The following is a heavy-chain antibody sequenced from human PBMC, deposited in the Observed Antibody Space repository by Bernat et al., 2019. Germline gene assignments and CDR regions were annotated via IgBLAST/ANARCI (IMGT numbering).Heavy chain of an antibody. CDR2: ISGSGGST. J-gene: IGHJ4*02. Sequence: EVQLLESGGGLVQPGGSLRLSCAASGFTFSSYAMSWVRQAPGKGLEWVSAISGSGGSTYYADSVKGRFTISRDNSKNTLYLQMNSLRAEDTAVYYCAKRLPPCEGTGMVYFDYWGQGTLVTVSS. CDR1: GFTFSSYA. CDR3: AKRLPPCEGTGMVYFDY. V-gene: IGHV3-23*01. D-gene: IGHD5-18*01.